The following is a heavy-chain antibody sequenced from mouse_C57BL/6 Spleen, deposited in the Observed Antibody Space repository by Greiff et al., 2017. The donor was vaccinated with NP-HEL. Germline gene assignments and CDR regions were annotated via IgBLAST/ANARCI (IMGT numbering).Heavy chain of an antibody. Sequence: VKLVESGAELVKPGASVKISCKASGYAFSSYWMNWVKQRPGKGLEWIGQIYPGDGDTNYNGKFKGKATLTADKSSSTAYMQLSSLTSEDSAVYFCAFYYYGSSYGGDYYAMDYWGQGTSVTVSS. V-gene: IGHV1-80*01. D-gene: IGHD1-1*01. CDR3: AFYYYGSSYGGDYYAMDY. CDR2: IYPGDGDT. J-gene: IGHJ4*01. CDR1: GYAFSSYW.